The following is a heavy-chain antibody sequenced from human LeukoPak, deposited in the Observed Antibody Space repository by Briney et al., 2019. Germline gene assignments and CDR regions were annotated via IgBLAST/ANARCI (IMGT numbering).Heavy chain of an antibody. CDR2: IYHSGST. V-gene: IGHV4-38-2*01. D-gene: IGHD3-3*01. Sequence: PSETLSLTCAVSGYSISSGYYWGWIRQPPGKGLEWIGSIYHSGSTYYNPSLKSRVTISVDTSKNQFSLKLSSVTAADTAVYYCARSPLPDFWSGYYEDYYYYMDVWGKGTTVTVSS. CDR3: ARSPLPDFWSGYYEDYYYYMDV. J-gene: IGHJ6*03. CDR1: GYSISSGYY.